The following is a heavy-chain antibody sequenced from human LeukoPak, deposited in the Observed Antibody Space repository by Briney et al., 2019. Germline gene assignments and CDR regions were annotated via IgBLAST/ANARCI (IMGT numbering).Heavy chain of an antibody. CDR1: GGSFSGYY. J-gene: IGHJ4*02. V-gene: IGHV4-34*01. Sequence: SETLSLTCAVYGGSFSGYYWSWIRQPPGKGLEWIGEINHSGSTNYKPSLKSRVTISVDTSKNQFSLKLSSVTAADTAVYYCARRRVRLERRSFDYWGQGTLVTVSS. CDR2: INHSGST. CDR3: ARRRVRLERRSFDY. D-gene: IGHD1-1*01.